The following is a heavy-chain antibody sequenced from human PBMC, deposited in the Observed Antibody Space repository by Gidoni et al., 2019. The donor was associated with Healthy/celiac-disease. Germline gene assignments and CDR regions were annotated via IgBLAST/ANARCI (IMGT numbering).Heavy chain of an antibody. CDR3: ARVGMIVVVRAFDI. V-gene: IGHV3-48*03. J-gene: IGHJ3*02. CDR2: ISSSGSTI. Sequence: EVQLVESGGGLVQPGGSLRLSCAASGFTFSSYEMNWVRQAPGKGLEWFSYISSSGSTIYYADSVKGRFTISRDNAKNSLYLQMNSLRAEDTAVYYCARVGMIVVVRAFDIWGQGTMVTVSS. D-gene: IGHD3-22*01. CDR1: GFTFSSYE.